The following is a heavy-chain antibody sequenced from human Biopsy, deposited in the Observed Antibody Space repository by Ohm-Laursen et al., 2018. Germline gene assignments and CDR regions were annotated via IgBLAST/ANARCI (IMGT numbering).Heavy chain of an antibody. CDR2: IRSKVNNHAT. CDR3: TTYDNSGDYRDY. CDR1: GFTFGDSA. Sequence: GSLRLSCAASGFTFGDSAMHWVRQASGKGLEWIGRIRSKVNNHATAYAASVTGRFTISRDDSKNTAYLQMNSLKTEDTAVYYCTTYDNSGDYRDYWGQGTQVTVSS. V-gene: IGHV3-73*01. J-gene: IGHJ4*02. D-gene: IGHD4-23*01.